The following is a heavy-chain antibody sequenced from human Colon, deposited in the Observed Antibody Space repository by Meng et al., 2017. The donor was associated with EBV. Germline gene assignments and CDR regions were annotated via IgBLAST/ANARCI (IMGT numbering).Heavy chain of an antibody. V-gene: IGHV3-74*01. J-gene: IGHJ5*02. CDR1: GFTFSTYW. CDR2: VKPDGTST. D-gene: IGHD3-3*01. CDR3: VRDRPSWT. Sequence: EAQVVESGGGSVQHGGSLRLSFAASGFTFSTYWMHWVRQVPGKGLIWVSRVKPDGTSTYYADSVRGRFTISRDNAKNTVYLQMNTLRAEDTAVYYCVRDRPSWTWGQGTLVTVSS.